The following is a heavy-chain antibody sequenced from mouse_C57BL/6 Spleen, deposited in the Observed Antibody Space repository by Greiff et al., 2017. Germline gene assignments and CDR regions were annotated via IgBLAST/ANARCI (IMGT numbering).Heavy chain of an antibody. V-gene: IGHV1-62-2*01. CDR2: FYPGSGSI. CDR3: ARHPNYYGSSPYAMDY. D-gene: IGHD1-1*01. J-gene: IGHJ4*01. CDR1: GYTFTEYT. Sequence: QVQLQQSGAELVKPGASVKLSCKASGYTFTEYTIHWVKQRSGQGLEWIGWFYPGSGSIKYNEKFKDKAPLTADKSSSTVYMELSRLTSEDAAVYFCARHPNYYGSSPYAMDYWGQGTSVTVSS.